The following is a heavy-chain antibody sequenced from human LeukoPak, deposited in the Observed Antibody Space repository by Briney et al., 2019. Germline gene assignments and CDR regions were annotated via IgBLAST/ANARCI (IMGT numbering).Heavy chain of an antibody. CDR2: ISDSGGNT. CDR3: AKEASSSSWYDY. D-gene: IGHD6-13*01. V-gene: IGHV3-23*01. CDR1: GFTISSYV. J-gene: IGHJ4*02. Sequence: GGSLRLSCAASGFTISSYVMSWVRQAPGKGLEWVSSISDSGGNTYYADSVKGRFTISRDNSKNTLYLQMNSLRAEDTAVYYCAKEASSSSWYDYWGQGTLVTVSS.